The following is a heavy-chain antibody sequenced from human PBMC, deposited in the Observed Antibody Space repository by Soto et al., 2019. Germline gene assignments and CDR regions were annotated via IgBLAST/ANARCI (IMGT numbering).Heavy chain of an antibody. Sequence: QVQLVESGGGVVQPGRSLRLSCAASGFTFGSYGMHWVRQAPGEGLEWVALISYDGSNYYYEDSVKGRLTISRDNSKNTLYLQMNSLRAEDRAVYYCAKDRMGDGYSYGALDIWGQGTMVTVSS. CDR2: ISYDGSNY. J-gene: IGHJ3*02. CDR1: GFTFGSYG. V-gene: IGHV3-30*18. D-gene: IGHD2-15*01. CDR3: AKDRMGDGYSYGALDI.